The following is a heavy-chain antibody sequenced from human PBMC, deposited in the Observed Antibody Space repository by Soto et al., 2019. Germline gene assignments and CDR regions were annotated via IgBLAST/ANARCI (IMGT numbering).Heavy chain of an antibody. CDR2: IKQDGSEK. V-gene: IGHV3-7*01. CDR3: TREPEALDY. Sequence: GGSLRLSCAASGFTFSSYWMSWVRQAPGKGLEWVANIKQDGSEKYYVDSVKGRFTISRDNAKNSLYLQMNSLKADDTAVYYCTREPEALDYWGQGTLVTVSS. J-gene: IGHJ4*02. CDR1: GFTFSSYW.